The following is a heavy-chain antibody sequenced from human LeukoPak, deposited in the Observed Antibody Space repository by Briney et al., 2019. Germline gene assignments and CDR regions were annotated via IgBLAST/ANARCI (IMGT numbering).Heavy chain of an antibody. Sequence: PGGSLRLSCAASEFTFSSCNMNWVRQAPGKGLEWVSSISSSSSYIYYADSVKGRFTISRDNAKNSLYLQMNSLRAEDTAVYYCAREPFWSGYYSNLHFDYWGQGTLVTVSS. D-gene: IGHD3-3*01. CDR1: EFTFSSCN. J-gene: IGHJ4*02. CDR3: AREPFWSGYYSNLHFDY. V-gene: IGHV3-21*01. CDR2: ISSSSSYI.